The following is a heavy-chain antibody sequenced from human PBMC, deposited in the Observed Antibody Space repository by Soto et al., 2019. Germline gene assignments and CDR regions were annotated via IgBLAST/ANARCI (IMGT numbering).Heavy chain of an antibody. Sequence: ASVKVSCKASGYTFTXYYMHWVRQAPGQGLEWMGIINPSGGSTSYAQKFQGRVTMTRDTSTSTVYMELSSLRSEDTAVYYCARDPRLYCGGDCYSSNWFDPWGQGTLVTVSS. CDR1: GYTFTXYY. CDR3: ARDPRLYCGGDCYSSNWFDP. D-gene: IGHD2-21*02. CDR2: INPSGGST. J-gene: IGHJ5*02. V-gene: IGHV1-46*01.